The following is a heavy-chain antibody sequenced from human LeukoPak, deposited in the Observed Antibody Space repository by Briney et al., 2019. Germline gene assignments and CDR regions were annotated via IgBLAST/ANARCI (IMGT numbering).Heavy chain of an antibody. V-gene: IGHV3-7*01. CDR2: IEKDGREK. D-gene: IGHD2-15*01. CDR1: GFTFSNYW. J-gene: IGHJ4*02. Sequence: GGSLRLSCAASGFTFSNYWMTWVRQAPGKGLEWVANIEKDGREKHYVDSVKGRFAISRDNARTSLFLQMNSLRAEDTAVYYCVRDVSDENDSASRMHLDSWGQGTLVSVSS. CDR3: VRDVSDENDSASRMHLDS.